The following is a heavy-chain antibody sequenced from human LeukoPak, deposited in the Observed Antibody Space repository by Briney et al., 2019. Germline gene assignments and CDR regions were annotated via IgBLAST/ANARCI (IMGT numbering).Heavy chain of an antibody. D-gene: IGHD7-27*01. CDR1: GFTFTSYD. Sequence: ASVKVSCKASGFTFTSYDINWVRQATGQGLEWMGWMNPINGNTGYAQKFQGRVTITADESTSTAYMELSSLRSEDTAVYYCARDLGPETGDHGAFDIWGQGTMVTVSS. CDR3: ARDLGPETGDHGAFDI. J-gene: IGHJ3*02. CDR2: MNPINGNT. V-gene: IGHV1-8*01.